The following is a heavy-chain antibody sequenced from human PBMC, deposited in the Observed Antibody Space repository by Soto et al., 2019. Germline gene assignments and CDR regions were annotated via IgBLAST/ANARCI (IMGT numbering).Heavy chain of an antibody. CDR3: ARHFWSGYYRGYYYMDV. CDR1: GGSLSDYF. J-gene: IGHJ6*03. Sequence: SETLSLTCVVSGGSLSDYFWSWIRQPPGMALEWIGEINHLGSINYNPSLKSRVTMSVDTSKNQFSLTLNSVTAADTAVYYCARHFWSGYYRGYYYMDVWGKGTTVTVSS. D-gene: IGHD3-3*02. V-gene: IGHV4-34*01. CDR2: INHLGSI.